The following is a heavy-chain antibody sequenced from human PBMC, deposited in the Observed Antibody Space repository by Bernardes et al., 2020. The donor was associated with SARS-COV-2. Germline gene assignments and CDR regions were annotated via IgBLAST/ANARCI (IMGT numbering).Heavy chain of an antibody. CDR2: LNSDGSSI. CDR1: GYTYRRYW. Sequence: GRSLTLSCSGSGYTYRRYWRHWVRQVPAKGLVWVSRLNSDGSSITYADSVKGRFTISRDNAKNTLYLQMNSLRAEDTAVYYCARGSGDYYFDYWGQGTLVTVSS. V-gene: IGHV3-74*01. D-gene: IGHD1-26*01. CDR3: ARGSGDYYFDY. J-gene: IGHJ4*02.